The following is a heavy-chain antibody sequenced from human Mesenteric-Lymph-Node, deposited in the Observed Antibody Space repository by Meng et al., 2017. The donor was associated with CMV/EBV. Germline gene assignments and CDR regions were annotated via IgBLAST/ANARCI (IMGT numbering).Heavy chain of an antibody. D-gene: IGHD2-2*01. Sequence: GGSLRLSCAASGFTFSSYWMSWVRQAPGKGLEWVANIKQDGSEKYYVDSVKGRFTISRDNAKKSLYLQMDSLRAEDTALYYCARVVVATALYYYSGMDVWGQGTTVTVSS. V-gene: IGHV3-7*03. CDR1: GFTFSSYW. CDR2: IKQDGSEK. CDR3: ARVVVATALYYYSGMDV. J-gene: IGHJ6*02.